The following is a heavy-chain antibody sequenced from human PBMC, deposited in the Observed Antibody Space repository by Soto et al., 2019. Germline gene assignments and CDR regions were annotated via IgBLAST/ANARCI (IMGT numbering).Heavy chain of an antibody. J-gene: IGHJ3*02. Sequence: VGSLRLSCAASGFTFSSYAMHWVRQAPGKGLEWVAVISYDGSNKYYADSVKGRFTISRDNSKNTLYLQMNSLRAEDTAVYYCARDGGGSYYHGAFDIWGQGTMVTVSS. CDR3: ARDGGGSYYHGAFDI. CDR1: GFTFSSYA. D-gene: IGHD1-26*01. V-gene: IGHV3-30-3*01. CDR2: ISYDGSNK.